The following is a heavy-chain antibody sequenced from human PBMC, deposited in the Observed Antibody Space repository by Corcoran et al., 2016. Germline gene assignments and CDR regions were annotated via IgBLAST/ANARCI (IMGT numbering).Heavy chain of an antibody. CDR3: ARDGQGYYGSGGPLYYYGMDV. V-gene: IGHV4-39*07. J-gene: IGHJ6*02. Sequence: QLQLQESGPGLVKPSETLSLTCTVSGGSISSSSYYWGWIRQPPGKGLEWIGSIYYSGSTYYNPSLKSRVTISVDTSKNQFSLKLSSVTAADTAGYYCARDGQGYYGSGGPLYYYGMDVWGQGTTVTVSS. CDR1: GGSISSSSYY. D-gene: IGHD3-10*01. CDR2: IYYSGST.